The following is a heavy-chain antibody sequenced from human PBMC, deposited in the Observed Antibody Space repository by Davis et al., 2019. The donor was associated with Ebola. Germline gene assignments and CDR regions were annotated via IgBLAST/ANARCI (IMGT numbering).Heavy chain of an antibody. CDR1: GGSISSYY. CDR3: ASQPTYYYDSSGYSIVPYFDY. J-gene: IGHJ4*02. CDR2: IYYNGSI. V-gene: IGHV4-59*08. Sequence: MPGGSLRLSCTVSGGSISSYYWSWIRQAPGKGLEWFGYIYYNGSINYNPSLKSRVTISVDTSKNQFSLKLSSVTAADTAVYYCASQPTYYYDSSGYSIVPYFDYWGQGTLVTVSS. D-gene: IGHD3-22*01.